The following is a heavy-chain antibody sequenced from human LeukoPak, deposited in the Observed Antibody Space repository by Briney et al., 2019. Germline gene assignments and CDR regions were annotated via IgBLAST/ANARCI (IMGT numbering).Heavy chain of an antibody. V-gene: IGHV4-59*01. Sequence: SETLSLTCTVSGGSISSYYWSWIRQPPGKGLEWTGYIYYSGSTNYNPSLKSRVTISVDTPKNQFSLKLSSVTAADTAVYYCARSSTTVTKRALDIWGQGTMVTVSS. CDR1: GGSISSYY. CDR3: ARSSTTVTKRALDI. D-gene: IGHD4-17*01. J-gene: IGHJ3*02. CDR2: IYYSGST.